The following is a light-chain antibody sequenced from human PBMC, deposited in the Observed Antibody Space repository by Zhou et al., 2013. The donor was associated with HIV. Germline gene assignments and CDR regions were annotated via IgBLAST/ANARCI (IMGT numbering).Light chain of an antibody. CDR3: QQYNSYSRT. V-gene: IGKV1D-16*01. J-gene: IGKJ1*01. Sequence: DIQMTQSPSSVSASVGDRVTITCRASQDISNWLVWYQQKPGKAPNLLIYAASTLQSGVPSRFSGSGSGTEFTLTISSLQPDDFATYYCQQYNSYSRTFGQGTKVEIK. CDR2: AAS. CDR1: QDISNW.